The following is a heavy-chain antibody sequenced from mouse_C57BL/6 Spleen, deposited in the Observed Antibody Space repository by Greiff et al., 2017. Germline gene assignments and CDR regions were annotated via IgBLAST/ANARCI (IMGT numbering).Heavy chain of an antibody. CDR1: GFTFSDYG. CDR2: ISSGSSTI. Sequence: EVQLQQSGGGLVKPGGSLKLSCAASGFTFSDYGMHWVRQAPEKGLEWVAYISSGSSTIYYADTVKGRFTISRDNAKNTLFLQMTSLRSEDTAMYYCARDWDVFYFDYWGQGTTLTVSS. CDR3: ARDWDVFYFDY. D-gene: IGHD4-1*01. J-gene: IGHJ2*01. V-gene: IGHV5-17*01.